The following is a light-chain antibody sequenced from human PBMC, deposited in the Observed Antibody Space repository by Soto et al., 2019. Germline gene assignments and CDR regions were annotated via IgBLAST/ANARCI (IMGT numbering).Light chain of an antibody. CDR2: SND. V-gene: IGLV1-44*01. Sequence: QSVLTQPPSASGTPGHRVTISCSGSRYNIGTNTVNWYQQLPGTAPKVLIYSNDQRPSGVPDRFSGSKSGTSASLAISGLQSEDEAAYYCAAWDDSLHGYVFGVGTKVTVL. CDR1: RYNIGTNT. CDR3: AAWDDSLHGYV. J-gene: IGLJ1*01.